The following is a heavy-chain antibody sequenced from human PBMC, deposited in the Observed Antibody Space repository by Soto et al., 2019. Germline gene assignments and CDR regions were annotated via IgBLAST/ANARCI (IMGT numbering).Heavy chain of an antibody. CDR2: IIPIFGTA. D-gene: IGHD5-12*01. J-gene: IGHJ6*02. CDR3: TREGYSGYDYEKPQYGMDV. V-gene: IGHV1-69*13. CDR1: GGTFSSYA. Sequence: SVKVSCKASGGTFSSYAISWVRQAPGQGLEWMGGIIPIFGTANYAQKFQGRVTITADESTSTAYMELSSLRSEGTAVYYCTREGYSGYDYEKPQYGMDVWGQGTTVTVSS.